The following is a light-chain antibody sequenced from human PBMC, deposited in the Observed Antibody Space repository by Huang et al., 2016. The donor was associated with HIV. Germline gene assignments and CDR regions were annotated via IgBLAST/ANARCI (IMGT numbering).Light chain of an antibody. V-gene: IGKV3-15*01. CDR3: QQYSKWPPNT. CDR1: QSVNSK. CDR2: GAS. Sequence: EIVMTQSPATLSLSPGERATLSCRASQSVNSKLSWYQQKPGQAPRRHIYGASTRATGVPGRFSGSGSGTEFTLTISSLQSEDFAVYYCQQYSKWPPNTFGQGTKLESK. J-gene: IGKJ2*01.